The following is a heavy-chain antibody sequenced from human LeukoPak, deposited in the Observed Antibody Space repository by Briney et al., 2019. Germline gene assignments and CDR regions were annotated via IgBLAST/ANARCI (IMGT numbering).Heavy chain of an antibody. V-gene: IGHV3-7*01. Sequence: PGGSLRLSCAASGFTFSSYWMSWVRQAPGKGLEWVANIKQDGSEKYYVDSVKGRFTISRDNAKNSLYLQMNSLRAEDTAVYYCARRIRAYFDGMDVWGKGTTVTISS. CDR2: IKQDGSEK. D-gene: IGHD3-9*01. CDR3: ARRIRAYFDGMDV. J-gene: IGHJ6*04. CDR1: GFTFSSYW.